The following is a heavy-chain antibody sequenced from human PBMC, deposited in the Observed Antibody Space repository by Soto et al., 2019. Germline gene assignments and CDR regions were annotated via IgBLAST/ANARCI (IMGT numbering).Heavy chain of an antibody. V-gene: IGHV3-21*01. CDR2: ISSSSSYI. CDR1: GFTFSSYS. D-gene: IGHD5-18*01. J-gene: IGHJ4*02. CDR3: ASDQPGYSYGYGLGY. Sequence: EVPLVESGGGLVKPGGSLRLSCAASGFTFSSYSMNWVRQAPGKGLEWVSSISSSSSYIYYADSVKGRFTISRDNGKNSRYLQRNSLRAEDTAVYYCASDQPGYSYGYGLGYWGQGTLVTVSS.